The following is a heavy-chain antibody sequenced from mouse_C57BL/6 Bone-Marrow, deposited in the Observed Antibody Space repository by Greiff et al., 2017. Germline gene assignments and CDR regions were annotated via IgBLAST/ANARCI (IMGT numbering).Heavy chain of an antibody. CDR2: IDPSDSYT. CDR1: GYTFTSYW. CDR3: ARVRKGLYAMDY. Sequence: QVQLQQPGAELVMPGASVKLSCKASGYTFTSYWMHWVKQRPGQGLEWIGEIDPSDSYTNYNQKFKGKSTLTVDKSSSTAYMQLSSLTSEDSAVYYCARVRKGLYAMDYWGQGTSVTVSS. J-gene: IGHJ4*01. D-gene: IGHD1-1*01. V-gene: IGHV1-69*01.